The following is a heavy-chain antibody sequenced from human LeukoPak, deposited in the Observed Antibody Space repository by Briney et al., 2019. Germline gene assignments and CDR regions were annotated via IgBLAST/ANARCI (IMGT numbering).Heavy chain of an antibody. CDR1: GYTFTSYG. Sequence: ASVKVSCKASGYTFTSYGISWVRQAPGQGLEWMGWISAYNGNTNYAQKLQGRVTMTTDTSTSTAYMELSSLRSEDTAVYYCARAWRPGYSHYFDYWGQGTLVTVSS. V-gene: IGHV1-18*01. CDR3: ARAWRPGYSHYFDY. CDR2: ISAYNGNT. D-gene: IGHD3-9*01. J-gene: IGHJ4*02.